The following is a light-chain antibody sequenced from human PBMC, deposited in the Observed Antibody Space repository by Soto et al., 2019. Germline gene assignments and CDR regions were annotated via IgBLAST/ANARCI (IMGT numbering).Light chain of an antibody. J-gene: IGLJ1*01. CDR2: DVS. CDR1: GSDVGGYNY. CDR3: SSYTSGNTLHV. Sequence: QSALTQPASVSGSPGQSITISCTGTGSDVGGYNYVSWYQQHPGKAPKLMISDVSNRPSGVSNRFSGSKSGNTASLTISGLQAEDEADYYCSSYTSGNTLHVFGTGTKLTVL. V-gene: IGLV2-14*01.